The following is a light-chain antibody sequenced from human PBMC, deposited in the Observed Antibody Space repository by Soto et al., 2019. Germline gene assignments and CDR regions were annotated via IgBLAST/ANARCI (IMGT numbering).Light chain of an antibody. Sequence: QSVLTQPPSASGTPGQRITISCSGSSSNIGANVVNWYQQLPGTAPKLLINNNNQRPSGVPDRFSVSKSGTSTSLVISGLQSEDEADYHCATWDDDLHGPVFGTGTKVTVL. V-gene: IGLV1-44*01. CDR3: ATWDDDLHGPV. CDR2: NNN. CDR1: SSNIGANV. J-gene: IGLJ1*01.